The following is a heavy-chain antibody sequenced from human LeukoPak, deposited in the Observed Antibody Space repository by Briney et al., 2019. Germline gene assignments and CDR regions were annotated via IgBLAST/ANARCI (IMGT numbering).Heavy chain of an antibody. CDR1: GGSISSSSYY. Sequence: PSETLSLTCTVSGGSISSSSYYWGWIRQPPGKGLEWIGSIYYSGSTYYNPSLKSRVTISVDTSKNQFSLKLSSVTAAGTAVYYCAREKSGYSSSWEIDYWGQGTLVTVSS. CDR3: AREKSGYSSSWEIDY. J-gene: IGHJ4*02. D-gene: IGHD6-13*01. V-gene: IGHV4-39*07. CDR2: IYYSGST.